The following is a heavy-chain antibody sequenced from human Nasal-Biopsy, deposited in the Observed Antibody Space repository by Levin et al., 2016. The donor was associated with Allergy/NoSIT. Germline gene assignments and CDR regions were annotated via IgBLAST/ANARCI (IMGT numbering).Heavy chain of an antibody. J-gene: IGHJ4*02. CDR1: EYTFTNYW. V-gene: IGHV5-51*01. CDR3: ARHAHTGIHYTTWTFDY. Sequence: GESLKISCKGSEYTFTNYWIAWVRQMPGKGLEWMGIIYPGDSDTRYSPSFQGQVTISADTSISTAYLHWSSLKASDTAIYYCARHAHTGIHYTTWTFDYWGLGSRVTVPS. D-gene: IGHD1-1*01. CDR2: IYPGDSDT.